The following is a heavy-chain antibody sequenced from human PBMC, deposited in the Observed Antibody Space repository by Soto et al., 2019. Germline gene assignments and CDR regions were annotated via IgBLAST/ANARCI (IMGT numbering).Heavy chain of an antibody. CDR3: AEALVFTGGDGFDI. CDR1: GGSITTGGRY. D-gene: IGHD6-6*01. Sequence: QVRLQEWGPGLVKPSQTLSLKCSVSGGSITTGGRYWSWIRQLPGKGLEWIGDIYYSGNTYYNASRKCRVTNSVEAAKNQFSLKLSCVTAADTAVYYCAEALVFTGGDGFDIWGQGRLVTVSS. V-gene: IGHV4-31*02. CDR2: IYYSGNT. J-gene: IGHJ3*02.